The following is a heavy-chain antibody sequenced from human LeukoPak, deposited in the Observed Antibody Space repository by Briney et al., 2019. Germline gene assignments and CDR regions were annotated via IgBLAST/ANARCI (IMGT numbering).Heavy chain of an antibody. Sequence: PSETLSLTCTVSGGSISSGDYYWSWIRQPPGKGLEWIGYIYYSGSTYYNPSLKSRVTTSVDTSKNQFSLKLSSVTAADTAVYYCARLYYYDSSGYLWYFDLWGRGTLVTVSS. CDR2: IYYSGST. CDR3: ARLYYYDSSGYLWYFDL. CDR1: GGSISSGDYY. D-gene: IGHD3-22*01. J-gene: IGHJ2*01. V-gene: IGHV4-30-4*01.